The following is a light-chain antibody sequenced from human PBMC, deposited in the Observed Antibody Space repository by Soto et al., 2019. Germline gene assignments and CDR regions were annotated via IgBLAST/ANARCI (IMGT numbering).Light chain of an antibody. CDR1: QSLLHITGETF. CDR3: MQSTQLPPT. Sequence: DVVMTQRPLTLSVTAGQPASISCKSSQSLLHITGETFLFWYLQKPGQSPQLLIYEVSTRVSGVPDRFSGSGSGTDFTLEISRVETDDVGIYYCMQSTQLPPTFGQGTRLEIK. V-gene: IGKV2D-29*02. J-gene: IGKJ5*01. CDR2: EVS.